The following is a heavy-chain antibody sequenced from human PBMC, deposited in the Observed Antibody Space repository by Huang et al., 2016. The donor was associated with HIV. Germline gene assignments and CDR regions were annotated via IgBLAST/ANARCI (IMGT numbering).Heavy chain of an antibody. CDR1: GASFTGNY. D-gene: IGHD3-3*01. J-gene: IGHJ6*02. Sequence: QVHLQQWGAGLLKPSETLTLTCAVSGASFTGNYWTWIRQTPGKGLEWIGEINDSGATIYYPSLESRVTISIDRSKKQFSLRLSSMTAADTAVYYCARQWVLLDYLMGMDVWGQGTTVIVSS. V-gene: IGHV4-34*01. CDR3: ARQWVLLDYLMGMDV. CDR2: INDSGAT.